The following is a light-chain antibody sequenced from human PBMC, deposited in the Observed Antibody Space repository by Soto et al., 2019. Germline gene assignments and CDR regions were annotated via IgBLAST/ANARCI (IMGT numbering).Light chain of an antibody. V-gene: IGKV1-5*01. Sequence: DIQMTKSPSTLSASVGDRVTITCRASQSISSWLAWYQQKPGKAPKLLIYDASSLESGVPSRFSGSGSATEFTLTISSLQPDDFETYYCQQYNNYWTFGQGTRVEIK. CDR2: DAS. CDR1: QSISSW. CDR3: QQYNNYWT. J-gene: IGKJ1*01.